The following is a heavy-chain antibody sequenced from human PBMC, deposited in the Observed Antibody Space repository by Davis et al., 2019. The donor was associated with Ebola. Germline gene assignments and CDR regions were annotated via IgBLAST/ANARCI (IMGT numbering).Heavy chain of an antibody. CDR1: GYTFTSYA. Sequence: AASVKVSCKASGYTFTSYAMHWVRQAPGQRLEWMGWINAGNGNTKYSQKFQGRVTMTRNTSISTAYMELSSLRSEDTAVYYCARESTTVTTGLDYWGQGTLVTVSS. V-gene: IGHV1-3*01. J-gene: IGHJ4*02. D-gene: IGHD4-17*01. CDR3: ARESTTVTTGLDY. CDR2: INAGNGNT.